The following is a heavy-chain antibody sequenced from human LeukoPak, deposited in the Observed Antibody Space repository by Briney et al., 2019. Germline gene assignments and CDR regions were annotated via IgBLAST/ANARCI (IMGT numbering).Heavy chain of an antibody. D-gene: IGHD3-22*01. Sequence: PGGSLRLSCAASGFTFSSYEMNWVRQAPGKGLEWVSYISSSGSTIYYADSVKGRFTISRDNANNSLYLQMNSLRAEDTAVYYCARSIGYYYTMDVWGQGTTVTVSS. CDR2: ISSSGSTI. CDR3: ARSIGYYYTMDV. CDR1: GFTFSSYE. J-gene: IGHJ6*02. V-gene: IGHV3-48*03.